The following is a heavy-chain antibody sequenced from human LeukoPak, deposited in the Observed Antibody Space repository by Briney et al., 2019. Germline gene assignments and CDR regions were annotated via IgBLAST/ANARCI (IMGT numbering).Heavy chain of an antibody. Sequence: SVNVSCKASGATFSSYAISWVRQAPGQGIEWMGMIIPIFGTANYAQKYQGRVTITADESTSTAHMELSSLRSEDTAVYYCARHYYGSGSILYYGMDVWGKGTTVTVSS. CDR1: GATFSSYA. V-gene: IGHV1-69*13. D-gene: IGHD3-10*01. CDR2: IIPIFGTA. CDR3: ARHYYGSGSILYYGMDV. J-gene: IGHJ6*04.